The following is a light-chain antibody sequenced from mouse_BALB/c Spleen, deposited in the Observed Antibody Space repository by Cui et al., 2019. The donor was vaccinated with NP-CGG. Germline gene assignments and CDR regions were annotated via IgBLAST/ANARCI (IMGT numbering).Light chain of an antibody. J-gene: IGLJ1*01. CDR3: ILWYSNHWV. V-gene: IGLV1*01. CDR2: GTN. CDR1: TGAVTTSNY. Sequence: QAVVTQEIALTTSPGETVTLTCRSSTGAVTTSNYANWVQEKPDHLFTGLIGGTNNRVPGVPARFSGSLIGDKAALTITGAQTEDEAIYFCILWYSNHWVFGGGTKLTVL.